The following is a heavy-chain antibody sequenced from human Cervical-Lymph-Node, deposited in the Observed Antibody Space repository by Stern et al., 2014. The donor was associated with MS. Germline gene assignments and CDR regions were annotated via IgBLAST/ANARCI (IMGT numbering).Heavy chain of an antibody. CDR1: GGSITSYY. D-gene: IGHD6-25*01. CDR3: ARGPYSTGLHFDY. V-gene: IGHV4-59*01. J-gene: IGHJ4*02. Sequence: VQLVESGPGLVKPSETLSLTCTVSGGSITSYYLSWIRQPPGKGLEWIGYIYYSGSPNYNPSLKSRVTISVDTSKNQFSLKLSSVTAADTAVYYCARGPYSTGLHFDYWGQETLVTVSS. CDR2: IYYSGSP.